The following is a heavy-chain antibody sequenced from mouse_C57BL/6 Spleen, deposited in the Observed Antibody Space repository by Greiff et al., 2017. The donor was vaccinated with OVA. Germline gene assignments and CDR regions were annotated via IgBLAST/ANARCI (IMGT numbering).Heavy chain of an antibody. V-gene: IGHV5-6*01. CDR3: ARHDDGSLYWYFDV. D-gene: IGHD2-3*01. Sequence: VQLKESGGDLVKPGGSLKLSCAASGFTLSSYGMSWVRQTPDKRLEWVATISSGGSYTYYPDSVKGRFTISRDNAKNTLYLQMSSLKSEDTAMYYCARHDDGSLYWYFDVWGTGTTVTVSS. CDR2: ISSGGSYT. CDR1: GFTLSSYG. J-gene: IGHJ1*03.